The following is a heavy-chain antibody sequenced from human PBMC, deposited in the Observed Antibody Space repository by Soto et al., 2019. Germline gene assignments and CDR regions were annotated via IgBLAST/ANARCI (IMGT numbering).Heavy chain of an antibody. V-gene: IGHV1-69*01. D-gene: IGHD3-9*01. J-gene: IGHJ6*02. CDR3: APSYYDILTGYYTPDGMDV. Sequence: QVQLVQSGAEVKKPGSSVKVSCKASGGTFSSYAISWVRQAPGQGLEWMGGIIPIFGTANYAQKFQGRVTITADESTSTGYMELSSLRSEDTAVYYCAPSYYDILTGYYTPDGMDVWGQGTTVTVSS. CDR1: GGTFSSYA. CDR2: IIPIFGTA.